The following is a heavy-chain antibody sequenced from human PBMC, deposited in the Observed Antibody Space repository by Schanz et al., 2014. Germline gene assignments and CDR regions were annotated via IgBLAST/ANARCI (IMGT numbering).Heavy chain of an antibody. D-gene: IGHD1-26*01. CDR1: GFTFSSYA. CDR2: ISGSGGDT. Sequence: EVQLLESGGGLVQPGGSLRLSCAASGFTFSSYAMSWVRQAPGKGLEWVSAISGSGGDTYYADSVKGRFTISRDNSMHTLYLQMNSLRDEDTAVYFCAKDQGPVLPPFDSWGQGTLVTVSS. J-gene: IGHJ4*02. V-gene: IGHV3-23*01. CDR3: AKDQGPVLPPFDS.